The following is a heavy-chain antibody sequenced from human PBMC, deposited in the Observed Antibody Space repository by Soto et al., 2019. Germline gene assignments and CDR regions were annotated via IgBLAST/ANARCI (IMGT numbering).Heavy chain of an antibody. CDR1: GGSISSSPYY. CDR2: IYYSGST. D-gene: IGHD5-12*01. Sequence: QLQLQESGPGLVKPSETLSLTCTVSGGSISSSPYYWGWVRQPPGKGLEWIGSIYYSGSTYSNPSLKSRVTMSVDTSKNQFSLKLTYVNAADTAVYYCARPVHIGDLATMRDAFDIWGQGTMVTVSS. CDR3: ARPVHIGDLATMRDAFDI. J-gene: IGHJ3*02. V-gene: IGHV4-39*01.